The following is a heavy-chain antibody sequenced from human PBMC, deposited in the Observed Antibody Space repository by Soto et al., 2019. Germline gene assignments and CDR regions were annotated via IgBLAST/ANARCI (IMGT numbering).Heavy chain of an antibody. Sequence: SETLSLTCTVSGGSISSSSYYWGWIRQPPGKGLEWIGYIYYTGNSYYNPSLESRVTISVDTSKNQFSLKLTSVTAADTAIYYCARDLPKTGDYYYYGMDVWGHGTTVTVSS. V-gene: IGHV4-39*07. CDR1: GGSISSSSYY. D-gene: IGHD2-2*01. CDR2: IYYTGNS. CDR3: ARDLPKTGDYYYYGMDV. J-gene: IGHJ6*02.